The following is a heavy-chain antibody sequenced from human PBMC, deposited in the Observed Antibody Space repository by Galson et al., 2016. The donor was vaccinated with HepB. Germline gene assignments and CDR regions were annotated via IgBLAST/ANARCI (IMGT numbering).Heavy chain of an antibody. CDR1: GLIVSDNY. V-gene: IGHV3-66*01. J-gene: IGHJ4*02. CDR3: ARGEKAGVIDN. CDR2: IYKGGNT. Sequence: SLRLSCAASGLIVSDNYISWVRQAPGKGLEWVSVIYKGGNTYYGDSVKGRLTISRDNSKNTVNLQMNSLRAEDTAVYFCARGEKAGVIDNWGQGTLVTVAS. D-gene: IGHD3-10*01.